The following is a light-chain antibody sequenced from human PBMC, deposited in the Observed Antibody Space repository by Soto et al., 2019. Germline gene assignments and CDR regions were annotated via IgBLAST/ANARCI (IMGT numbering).Light chain of an antibody. CDR1: QSITRF. J-gene: IGKJ5*01. CDR2: AAS. Sequence: IQMTQSPSSLSASVGDRVTITCRASQSITRFLNWYQQKPGKAPKLLIYAASSLQSGVPSRFSGSGYGKHFTLTISSLQTEDFATYYCQQNYSPPTITFGQGTR. CDR3: QQNYSPPTIT. V-gene: IGKV1-39*01.